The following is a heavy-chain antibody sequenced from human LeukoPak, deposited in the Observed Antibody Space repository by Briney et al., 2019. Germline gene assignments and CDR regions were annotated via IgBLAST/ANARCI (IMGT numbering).Heavy chain of an antibody. CDR2: IKQDGSEK. Sequence: PGGSLRLSCAASGFTFSNYWMSWVRQAPGKGLEWMANIKQDGSEKSYVDSVKGRFTISRDNSKNSLYLQMNSLRTEDTALYYCAKGDVDYYYYYGMDVWGQGTTVTVSS. CDR1: GFTFSNYW. J-gene: IGHJ6*02. D-gene: IGHD2-21*02. CDR3: AKGDVDYYYYYGMDV. V-gene: IGHV3-7*03.